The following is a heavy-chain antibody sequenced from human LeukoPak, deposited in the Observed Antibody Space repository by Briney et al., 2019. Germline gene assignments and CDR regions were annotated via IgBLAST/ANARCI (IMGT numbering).Heavy chain of an antibody. D-gene: IGHD6-6*01. CDR1: GFTFSSYS. Sequence: GGSLRLSCAASGFTFSSYSMNWVRQAPGKGLEWVSAISGSGGSTYYADSVKGRFTISRDNSKNTLYLQMNSLRAEDTAVYYCAKDRIAAREEDYRGQGTLVTVSS. J-gene: IGHJ4*02. V-gene: IGHV3-23*01. CDR3: AKDRIAAREEDY. CDR2: ISGSGGST.